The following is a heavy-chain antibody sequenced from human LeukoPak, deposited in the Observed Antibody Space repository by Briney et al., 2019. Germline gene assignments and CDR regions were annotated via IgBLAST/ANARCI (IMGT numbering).Heavy chain of an antibody. CDR1: GFTFSSFA. Sequence: PGRSLRLSCAASGFTFSSFAMHWVRQTPGKGLEWVAIISYDGSYELYADFVKGRFTISRGNSKDTLFLQMNSLRTEDTAMYHCAKTRGYSYGGEGSFDYWGQGTLVTVSS. J-gene: IGHJ4*02. V-gene: IGHV3-30*18. CDR2: ISYDGSYE. CDR3: AKTRGYSYGGEGSFDY. D-gene: IGHD5-18*01.